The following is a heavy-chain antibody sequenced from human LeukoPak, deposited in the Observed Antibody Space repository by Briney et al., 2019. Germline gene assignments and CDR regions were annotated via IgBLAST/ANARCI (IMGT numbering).Heavy chain of an antibody. J-gene: IGHJ3*02. CDR3: ARDPTTVTKGFDI. CDR1: ADSFSSHY. V-gene: IGHV4-59*11. Sequence: SETLSLTCTVSADSFSSHYWTWIRQPPGKGLEWIGYISYSGSTNYNPSLKSRVTISVDTSKNQFSLKLSSVTAADTAVSFCARDPTTVTKGFDIWGQGTLVTVSS. CDR2: ISYSGST. D-gene: IGHD4-17*01.